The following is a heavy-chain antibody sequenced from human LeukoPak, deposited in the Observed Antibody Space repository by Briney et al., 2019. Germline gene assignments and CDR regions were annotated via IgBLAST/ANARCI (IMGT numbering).Heavy chain of an antibody. CDR3: ARGQVRRYFVPLDY. D-gene: IGHD3-9*01. CDR1: GGSISGYY. CDR2: INDSGST. Sequence: SETLSLTCTVSGGSISGYYWTWIRQPPGKGLEWIGEINDSGSTNYNPSLKSRVTIPVDTSKNQFSLELSSVTAADTSVYYCARGQVRRYFVPLDYWGQGTLVTVSS. V-gene: IGHV4-34*01. J-gene: IGHJ4*02.